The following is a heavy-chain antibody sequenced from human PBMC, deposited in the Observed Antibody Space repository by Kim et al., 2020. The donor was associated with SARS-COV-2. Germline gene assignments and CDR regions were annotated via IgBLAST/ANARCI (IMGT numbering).Heavy chain of an antibody. CDR2: ISGSGGST. CDR3: AKNWNYVYYYYYYMDV. Sequence: GGSLRLSCAASGFTFSSYAMSWVRQAPGKGLEWVSAISGSGGSTYYADSVKGRFTISRDNSKNTLYLQMNSLRAEDTAVYYCAKNWNYVYYYYYYMDVWGKGTTVTVSS. J-gene: IGHJ6*03. V-gene: IGHV3-23*01. D-gene: IGHD1-7*01. CDR1: GFTFSSYA.